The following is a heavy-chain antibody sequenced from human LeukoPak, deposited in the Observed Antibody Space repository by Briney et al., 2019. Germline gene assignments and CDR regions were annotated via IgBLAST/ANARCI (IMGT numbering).Heavy chain of an antibody. J-gene: IGHJ6*02. CDR2: LSGSGRST. Sequence: GGSLRLSCAASGFTFSRHAMSWVRQAPGKGLEWVSALSGSGRSTDFADSVKGRFTISRDNVKNSLYLQMNSLRAEDTAVYYCGRAMEVWGQGTTVTVSS. CDR1: GFTFSRHA. CDR3: GRAMEV. V-gene: IGHV3-23*01.